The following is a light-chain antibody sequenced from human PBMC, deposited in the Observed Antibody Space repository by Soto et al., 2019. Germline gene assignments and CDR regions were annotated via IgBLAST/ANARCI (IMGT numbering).Light chain of an antibody. CDR3: SSYAGSHVV. Sequence: QSALTQPASVSGSLGQSITISCTGTSSDVGGYDYVSWYRQHPGKVPKLIIYEVSKRPSGVPDRFSGSKSGNTASLTVSGLQAEDEADYYCSSYAGSHVVFGGGTKLTVL. V-gene: IGLV2-8*01. CDR1: SSDVGGYDY. CDR2: EVS. J-gene: IGLJ2*01.